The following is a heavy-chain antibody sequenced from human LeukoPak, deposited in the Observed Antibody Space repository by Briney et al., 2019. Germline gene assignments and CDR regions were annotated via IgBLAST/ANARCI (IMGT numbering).Heavy chain of an antibody. J-gene: IGHJ4*02. CDR1: GFTFISYW. CDR2: ISYDGSNK. D-gene: IGHD6-19*01. V-gene: IGHV3-30*03. CDR3: ARGSSGWYLVFGY. Sequence: GGSLRFSCATSGFTFISYWMSGVRQAPGKGLEGVAVISYDGSNKYYADSVKGRFTISRDNSKNTLYLQMNSLRAEDTAVYYCARGSSGWYLVFGYWGQGTLVTVSS.